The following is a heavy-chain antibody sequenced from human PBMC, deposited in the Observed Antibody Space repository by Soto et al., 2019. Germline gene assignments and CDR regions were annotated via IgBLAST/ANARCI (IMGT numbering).Heavy chain of an antibody. CDR1: GFTFSSYS. J-gene: IGHJ6*03. Sequence: EVQLVESGGGLVKPGGSLRLSCAASGFTFSSYSMNWVRQAPGKGLEWVSSISSSSSYIYYADSVKGRFTISRDNAKNSLYPQMNSLRAEDTAVYYCARVGIVVVSTYYYMDVWGKGTTVTVSS. V-gene: IGHV3-21*01. D-gene: IGHD2-2*01. CDR2: ISSSSSYI. CDR3: ARVGIVVVSTYYYMDV.